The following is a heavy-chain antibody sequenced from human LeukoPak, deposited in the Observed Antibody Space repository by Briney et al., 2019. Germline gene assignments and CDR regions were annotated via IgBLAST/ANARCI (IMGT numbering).Heavy chain of an antibody. V-gene: IGHV4-61*01. Sequence: SETLSLTCTVSGGSISSSSYYWGWIRQPPGKGLEWIGYIYYSGSTNYNPSLKSRVTISVDTSKNQFSLKLSSVTAADTAVYYCARDGGDYFDYWGQGTLVTVSS. J-gene: IGHJ4*02. CDR2: IYYSGST. D-gene: IGHD3-16*01. CDR1: GGSISSSSYY. CDR3: ARDGGDYFDY.